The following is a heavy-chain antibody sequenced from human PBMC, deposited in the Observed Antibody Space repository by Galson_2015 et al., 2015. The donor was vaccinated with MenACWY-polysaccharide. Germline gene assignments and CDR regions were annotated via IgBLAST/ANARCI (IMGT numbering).Heavy chain of an antibody. V-gene: IGHV3-23*01. J-gene: IGHJ6*02. CDR2: ISGSGGGT. D-gene: IGHD3-10*01. CDR3: AKANYNSGTFLYGMDV. Sequence: SLRLSCAASGFTLSIYTMSWVRQGPRKGLEWVSTISGSGGGTYYVDSVKGRFSVSRDKSKNTVYLQMNTLRAEDTAVYYCAKANYNSGTFLYGMDVWGLGTTVTVSS. CDR1: GFTLSIYT.